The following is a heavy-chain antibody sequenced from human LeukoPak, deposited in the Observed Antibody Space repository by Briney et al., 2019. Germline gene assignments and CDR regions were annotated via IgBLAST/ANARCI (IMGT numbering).Heavy chain of an antibody. D-gene: IGHD6-13*01. CDR2: ISHSGIT. CDR1: GGSFSGYY. V-gene: IGHV4-34*01. J-gene: IGHJ4*02. Sequence: SETLSLTCAVYGGSFSGYYWSWIRQSPGKGLEWIGEISHSGITNHNPSLKSRVTISVDTSKNQFSLNLRSVTAAHTAVYYCARGRGAEAGTGYWGQGTLVTVSS. CDR3: ARGRGAEAGTGY.